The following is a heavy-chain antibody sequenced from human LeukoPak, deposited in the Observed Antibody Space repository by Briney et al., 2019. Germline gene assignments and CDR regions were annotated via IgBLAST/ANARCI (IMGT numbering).Heavy chain of an antibody. CDR2: TYYRSKWYN. CDR3: AREVPDTAMVTFAFDI. Sequence: SQTLTLTCAISGDSVSSNSAAWNWIRQSPSRGLEWLGRTYYRSKWYNDYAVSVKSRITINPDTSKNQFSLQLNSVTPEDTAVYYCAREVPDTAMVTFAFDIWGQGTMVTVSS. D-gene: IGHD5-18*01. CDR1: GDSVSSNSAA. J-gene: IGHJ3*02. V-gene: IGHV6-1*01.